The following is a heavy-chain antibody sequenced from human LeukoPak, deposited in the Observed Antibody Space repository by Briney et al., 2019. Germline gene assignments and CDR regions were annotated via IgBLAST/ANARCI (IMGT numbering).Heavy chain of an antibody. CDR1: GGSISSSSYY. CDR3: ARRSSGWYRGNWFDP. Sequence: SETLSLTCTVSGGSISSSSYYWGWIRQPPGKGLEWIGSIYYSGSTYYNPSLKSRVTISVDTSKNQFSLKLSSVTAADTAVYYCARRSSGWYRGNWFDPWGQGTLVTVSS. CDR2: IYYSGST. D-gene: IGHD6-19*01. V-gene: IGHV4-39*07. J-gene: IGHJ5*02.